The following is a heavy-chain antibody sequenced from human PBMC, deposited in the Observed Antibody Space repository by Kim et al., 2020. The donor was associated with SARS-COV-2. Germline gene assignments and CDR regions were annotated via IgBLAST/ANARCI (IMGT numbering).Heavy chain of an antibody. CDR3: ARCTDIVVVPAAIPFDY. CDR1: GGSFSGYY. V-gene: IGHV4-34*01. J-gene: IGHJ4*02. CDR2: INHSGST. D-gene: IGHD2-2*02. Sequence: SETLSLTCAVYGGSFSGYYWSWIRQPPGKGLEWIGEINHSGSTNYNPSLKSRVTISVDTSKNQFSLKLSSVTAADTAVYYCARCTDIVVVPAAIPFDYWGQGTLVTVSS.